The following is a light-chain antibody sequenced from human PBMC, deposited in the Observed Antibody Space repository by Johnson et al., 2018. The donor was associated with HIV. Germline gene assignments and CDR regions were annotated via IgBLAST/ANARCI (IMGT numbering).Light chain of an antibody. Sequence: QSVLTQPPSVSAAPGQKVTISCSGSSSNIGNNYVSWFQHLPGTAPKLLIYENNKRPSGIPDRFSGSTSGTSATLGITGLQTGDEADYYCGTWDSSLSAYAFGTGTKVTVL. J-gene: IGLJ1*01. CDR1: SSNIGNNY. V-gene: IGLV1-51*02. CDR2: ENN. CDR3: GTWDSSLSAYA.